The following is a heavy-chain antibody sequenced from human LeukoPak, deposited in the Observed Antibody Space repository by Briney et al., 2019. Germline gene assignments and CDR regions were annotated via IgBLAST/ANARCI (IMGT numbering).Heavy chain of an antibody. J-gene: IGHJ5*02. CDR3: AREGEYCSSTSCYGWFDP. CDR2: INPNSGGT. V-gene: IGHV1-2*02. D-gene: IGHD2-2*01. CDR1: GYTFTGYY. Sequence: ASVKVSCKASGYTFTGYYMHWVRQAPGQGLEWMGRINPNSGGTNYAQKFQGRVTMTRDTSISTAYMELSRLRSDDTAVYYCAREGEYCSSTSCYGWFDPWGQGTLVTVSS.